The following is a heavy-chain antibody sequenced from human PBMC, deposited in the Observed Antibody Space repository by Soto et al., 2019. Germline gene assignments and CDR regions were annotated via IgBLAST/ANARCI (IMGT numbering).Heavy chain of an antibody. CDR2: VSIGGST. Sequence: PGVSLRLSCAASGFTFSSYAMGWVRQGPGKGLEWVAVVSIGGSTHYADSVRGRFTISRDNSKNTLSLQMNSLTAEDTAVYFCAKRRGAGGHFDYWGQGALVTVS. CDR1: GFTFSSYA. V-gene: IGHV3-23*01. J-gene: IGHJ4*02. CDR3: AKRRGAGGHFDY. D-gene: IGHD2-15*01.